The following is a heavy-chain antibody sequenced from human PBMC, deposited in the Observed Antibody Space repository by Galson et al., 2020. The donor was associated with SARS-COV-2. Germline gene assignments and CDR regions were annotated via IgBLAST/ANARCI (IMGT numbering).Heavy chain of an antibody. D-gene: IGHD6-13*01. V-gene: IGHV4-59*08. Sequence: ETSETLSLTCTVSGGSISSYYWSWIRQPPGKGLEWIGYIYYSGSTNYNPSLKSRVTISVDTSKNQFSLKLSPVTAADTALYYCERRGRWQQRGTGYFQHWGQGTLVTVSS. CDR3: ERRGRWQQRGTGYFQH. J-gene: IGHJ1*01. CDR2: IYYSGST. CDR1: GGSISSYY.